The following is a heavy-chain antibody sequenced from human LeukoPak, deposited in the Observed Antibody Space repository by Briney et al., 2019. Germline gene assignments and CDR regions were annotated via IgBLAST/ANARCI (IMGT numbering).Heavy chain of an antibody. CDR1: GLSLINYG. D-gene: IGHD1-14*01. J-gene: IGHJ6*03. CDR2: LLYDGNTK. Sequence: GGSLRLSCAASGLSLINYGMHWVRQAPGKGLEWVAALLYDGNTKHYADSVKGRFTISRDISKNTFYLQMNSLTAEDTAVYYCARDHRPEIQYYYMDVWGKGTTVAVSS. V-gene: IGHV3-33*01. CDR3: ARDHRPEIQYYYMDV.